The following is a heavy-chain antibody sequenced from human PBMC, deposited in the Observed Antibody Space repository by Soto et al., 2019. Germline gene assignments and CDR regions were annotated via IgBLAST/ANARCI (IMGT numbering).Heavy chain of an antibody. V-gene: IGHV4-31*03. J-gene: IGHJ6*02. CDR1: GGTISSGHYY. CDR2: IYYSGNT. CDR3: ARDRYSSSNYYYYGMDV. D-gene: IGHD6-6*01. Sequence: SETLSLTCTVSGGTISSGHYYWSWIRQHPGKGLEWIGYIYYSGNTYYNPSLKSRVSISVDTSNKEFSLKLRSVTAADTAVYYCARDRYSSSNYYYYGMDVWGQGTTVTVSS.